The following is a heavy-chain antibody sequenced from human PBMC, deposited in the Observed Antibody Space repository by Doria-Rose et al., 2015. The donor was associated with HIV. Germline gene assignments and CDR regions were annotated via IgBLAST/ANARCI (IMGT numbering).Heavy chain of an antibody. CDR1: GVSLSSPGMG. V-gene: IGHV2-26*01. D-gene: IGHD6-13*01. Sequence: QVTLKESGPVPVKPTETLTLTCTVSGVSLSSPGMGVSWIRQPPGKALEWLANNFSDDERSYKTSLKSRPTISRGTSKSQVVLTMTDMDPVDTATYYCARIKSSRWYHKYYFDFWGQGTLVIVSA. CDR2: NFSDDER. J-gene: IGHJ4*02. CDR3: ARIKSSRWYHKYYFDF.